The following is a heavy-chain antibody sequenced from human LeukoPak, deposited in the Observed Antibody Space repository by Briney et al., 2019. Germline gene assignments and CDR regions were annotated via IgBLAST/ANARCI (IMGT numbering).Heavy chain of an antibody. D-gene: IGHD6-13*01. V-gene: IGHV3-21*01. CDR2: ISSSSSYI. CDR1: GFTLSSYY. Sequence: PGGSLRLSCAGSGFTLSSYYMNWVRQAPGKGLEWVSSISSSSSYIYYADSVKGRFTISRDNAKNSLYLQMNSLRAEDTAVYYCARGGAAAGIDAFDIWGHGTMVTVSS. CDR3: ARGGAAAGIDAFDI. J-gene: IGHJ3*02.